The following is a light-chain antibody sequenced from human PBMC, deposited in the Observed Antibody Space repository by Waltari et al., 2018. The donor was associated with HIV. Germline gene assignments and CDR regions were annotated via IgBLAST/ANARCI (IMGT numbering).Light chain of an antibody. CDR3: QQYENLPLT. Sequence: DIQMPQSTSPLSPSLGDRVTLTCHASQDISNYLNSYQQKPGKAPKLLIYDASNLETGVPSRFSGSGSGTDFTFTISSLQPEDVATYYCQQYENLPLTFGGGTKVEIK. J-gene: IGKJ4*02. CDR2: DAS. CDR1: QDISNY. V-gene: IGKV1-33*01.